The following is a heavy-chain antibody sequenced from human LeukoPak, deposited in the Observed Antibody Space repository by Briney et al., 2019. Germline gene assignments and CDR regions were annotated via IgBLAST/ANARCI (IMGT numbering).Heavy chain of an antibody. CDR2: IWYDGSNE. V-gene: IGHV3-33*01. J-gene: IGHJ4*02. CDR1: GFTLSTHG. Sequence: GGSLRLSCAASGFTLSTHGMHWVRQAPGKGLEWVALIWYDGSNENYADSVKGRFTISRDKSKNTLYLQMNSLRPEDTAVYYCARAATVWALVPAAVWGQGTLVTVSS. CDR3: ARAATVWALVPAAV. D-gene: IGHD2-2*01.